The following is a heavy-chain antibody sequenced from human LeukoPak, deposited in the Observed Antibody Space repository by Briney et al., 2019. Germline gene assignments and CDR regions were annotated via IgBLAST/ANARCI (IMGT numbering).Heavy chain of an antibody. CDR1: GASVSSASY. Sequence: PSETLSLTCTVSGASVSSASYWTWIRQPPGKGVEWIAHIYNGVNTNYNPSLKSRVTISVDTSKNQFSLMLTSVTASDTAVYFCGGAATGTVGWFDPWGQGTLVTVSS. V-gene: IGHV4-61*01. CDR2: IYNGVNT. D-gene: IGHD6-13*01. CDR3: GGAATGTVGWFDP. J-gene: IGHJ5*02.